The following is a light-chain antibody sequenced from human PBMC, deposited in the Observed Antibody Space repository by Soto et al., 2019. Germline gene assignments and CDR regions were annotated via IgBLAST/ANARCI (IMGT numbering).Light chain of an antibody. Sequence: DIQMTQSPSTLSGSVGDRVTITCRASQTISSWLAWYQQKPGKAPKLLIYAASSLQSGVPSRFSGSGSGTDFTLTISSLQPDDVATYYCQNYNSYIIIFGGGTKVDIK. CDR3: QNYNSYIII. CDR1: QTISSW. CDR2: AAS. V-gene: IGKV1-5*01. J-gene: IGKJ4*01.